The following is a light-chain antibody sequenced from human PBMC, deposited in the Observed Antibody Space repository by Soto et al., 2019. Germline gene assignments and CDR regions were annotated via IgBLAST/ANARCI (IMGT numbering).Light chain of an antibody. V-gene: IGLV2-23*01. CDR2: EGS. J-gene: IGLJ1*01. CDR3: CSYAGSRTYV. Sequence: QSVLTQPASVSGSPGQSITISCTGTSSDVGSYNLVSWYQQHPGKAPKLMIYEGSKWPSGVSNRFSGSKSGNTASLTISGLQAEDEADYYCCSYAGSRTYVFGTGTKLTVL. CDR1: SSDVGSYNL.